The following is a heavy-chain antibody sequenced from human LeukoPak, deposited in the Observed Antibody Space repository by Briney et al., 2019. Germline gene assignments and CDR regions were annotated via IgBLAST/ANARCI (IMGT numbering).Heavy chain of an antibody. Sequence: PGGSLRLSCAASGFTFSSYSMNWVRQAPGKGLEWVSSISSSSSYIYYADSVKGRFTISRDNAKNSLYLQMNSLRAEDTAVYYCARVLLDYSNWWGTFSRASNYYYYGMDVWGQGTTVTVSS. J-gene: IGHJ6*02. CDR3: ARVLLDYSNWWGTFSRASNYYYYGMDV. D-gene: IGHD4-11*01. V-gene: IGHV3-21*01. CDR1: GFTFSSYS. CDR2: ISSSSSYI.